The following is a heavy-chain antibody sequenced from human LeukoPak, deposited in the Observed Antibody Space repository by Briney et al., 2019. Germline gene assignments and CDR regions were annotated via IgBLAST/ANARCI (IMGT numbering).Heavy chain of an antibody. D-gene: IGHD3-9*01. J-gene: IGHJ6*02. CDR3: ASYDILTGRKTYYYYYGMDV. V-gene: IGHV1-69*04. CDR1: GGTFSSYA. Sequence: SVKVSCKASGGTFSSYAISWVRQAPGQGLEWMGRIIPILGIADYAQKFQGRVAITADKSTSTAYMELSSLRSEDTAVYYCASYDILTGRKTYYYYYGMDVWGQGTTVTVSS. CDR2: IIPILGIA.